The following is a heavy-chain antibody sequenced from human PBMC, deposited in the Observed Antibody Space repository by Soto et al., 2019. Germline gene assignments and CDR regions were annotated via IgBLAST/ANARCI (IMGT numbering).Heavy chain of an antibody. CDR1: GFTFSSYG. CDR3: ATARYYDILTGYYFGSYGAFDY. J-gene: IGHJ4*02. D-gene: IGHD3-9*01. CDR2: IWYDGSNK. Sequence: PGGSLRLSCAASGFTFSSYGMHWVRQAPGKGLEWVAVIWYDGSNKYYADSVKGRFTISRDNSKNTLYLQMNRLRAEDTAVYYCATARYYDILTGYYFGSYGAFDYWGQGTLVTVSS. V-gene: IGHV3-33*01.